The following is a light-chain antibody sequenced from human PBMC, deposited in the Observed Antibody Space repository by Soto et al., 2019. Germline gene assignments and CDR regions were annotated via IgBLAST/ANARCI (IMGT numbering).Light chain of an antibody. V-gene: IGKV3-20*01. CDR3: QQYGSSPRT. Sequence: EIVLTQSPGSLSLSPGQSATLSCRASQRISSNYLAWYLQRPGQAPSLLIYGASSRATGIPDRFSGSGSGTDFTLTIRRLEPEDFAVYSCQQYGSSPRTFGQGTKLEIK. CDR1: QRISSNY. CDR2: GAS. J-gene: IGKJ2*01.